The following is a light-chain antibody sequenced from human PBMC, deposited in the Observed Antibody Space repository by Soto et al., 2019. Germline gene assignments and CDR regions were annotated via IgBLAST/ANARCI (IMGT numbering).Light chain of an antibody. CDR3: GTWHNSLSTWV. J-gene: IGLJ3*02. Sequence: QAVVTQPPSVSAAPGQKVTISCSGSSSNIGNNYVSWYQQLPGTAPKLLIYDNNKRPSGIPDRFSGSKSGTSATLGITGLQTGDEADYFCGTWHNSLSTWVFGGGTKVTVL. CDR1: SSNIGNNY. CDR2: DNN. V-gene: IGLV1-51*01.